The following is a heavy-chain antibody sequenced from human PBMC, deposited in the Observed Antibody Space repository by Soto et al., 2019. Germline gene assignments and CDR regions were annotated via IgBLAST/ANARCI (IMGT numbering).Heavy chain of an antibody. CDR2: ISAYNGNT. Sequence: ASVKVSCKASGYTFTSYGISWVRQAPGQGLEWMGWISAYNGNTNYAQKLQGRVTMTTDTSTSTAYMELRSLRSDDTAVYYCARVDSSSWPIWYYYYYGMDVWGQGTTVTVPS. J-gene: IGHJ6*02. D-gene: IGHD6-13*01. CDR3: ARVDSSSWPIWYYYYYGMDV. V-gene: IGHV1-18*04. CDR1: GYTFTSYG.